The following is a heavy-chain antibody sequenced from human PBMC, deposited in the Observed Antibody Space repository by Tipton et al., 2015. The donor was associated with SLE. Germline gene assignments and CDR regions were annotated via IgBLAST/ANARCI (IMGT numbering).Heavy chain of an antibody. CDR1: GGSISSSSYY. CDR3: ARGHSDAFDI. D-gene: IGHD3-3*02. V-gene: IGHV4-39*01. CDR2: IYYSGST. Sequence: TLSLTCTVSGGSISSSSYYWGWIRQPPGKGLEWIGSIYYSGSTYHNPSLKSRVTISVDTSKNQFSLKLSSVTAADTAVYYCARGHSDAFDIWGQGTMVTVSS. J-gene: IGHJ3*02.